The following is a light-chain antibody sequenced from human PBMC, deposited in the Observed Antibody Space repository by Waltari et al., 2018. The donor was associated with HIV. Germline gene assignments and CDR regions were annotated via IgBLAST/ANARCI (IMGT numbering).Light chain of an antibody. CDR3: CSYAGRSTHV. V-gene: IGLV2-23*02. CDR2: EVT. CDR1: SSDVGSYNV. J-gene: IGLJ1*01. Sequence: QSALTQPASVSGYPAPSITISSTGPSSDVGSYNVGSCYQQHPGKAPKLMIYEVTKRPSGVSNRFSGSKSGNTASLTISGLQAEDEADYYCCSYAGRSTHVFGTGTKVTVL.